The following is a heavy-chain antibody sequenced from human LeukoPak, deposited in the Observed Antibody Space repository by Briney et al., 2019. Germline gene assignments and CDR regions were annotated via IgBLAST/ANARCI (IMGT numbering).Heavy chain of an antibody. CDR2: ISYDGIDK. D-gene: IGHD3-10*01. J-gene: IGHJ5*02. CDR3: PRDRALGELPSNWFDP. V-gene: IGHV3-30*04. Sequence: GGSLRLSCAASGFTFASFAMHWARQAPGKGLEWVAVISYDGIDKYYAHSVKGRFSISRDNAKSTLFLQMNSLSSDDTAVYYCPRDRALGELPSNWFDPWGLGTLVTVSS. CDR1: GFTFASFA.